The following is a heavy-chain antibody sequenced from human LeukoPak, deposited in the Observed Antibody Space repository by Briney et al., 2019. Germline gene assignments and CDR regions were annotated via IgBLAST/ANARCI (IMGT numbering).Heavy chain of an antibody. CDR1: GYTLTELS. J-gene: IGHJ6*03. V-gene: IGHV1-24*01. Sequence: ASVKVSCKVSGYTLTELSMHWVRQAPGKGLEWMGGFDPEDGETIYAQKFQGRVTMTEGTSTDTAYMELSSLRSEDTAVYYCATDLPGSLAPMDLWGKGTTVTVSS. CDR3: ATDLPGSLAPMDL. CDR2: FDPEDGET. D-gene: IGHD1-26*01.